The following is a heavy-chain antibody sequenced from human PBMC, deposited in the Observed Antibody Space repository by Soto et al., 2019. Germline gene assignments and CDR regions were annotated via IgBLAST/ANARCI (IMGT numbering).Heavy chain of an antibody. J-gene: IGHJ5*02. Sequence: ASVKVSCKASGYTFTSYDISWVRQATGQGLEWMGWMNPNSGNTGYAQKLQGRVTMTRNTSISTAYMEQSSLRSDDTAVYYCARAQSFEFHNWFDPWGQGTLVTVSS. CDR2: MNPNSGNT. V-gene: IGHV1-8*01. CDR1: GYTFTSYD. CDR3: ARAQSFEFHNWFDP. D-gene: IGHD3-10*01.